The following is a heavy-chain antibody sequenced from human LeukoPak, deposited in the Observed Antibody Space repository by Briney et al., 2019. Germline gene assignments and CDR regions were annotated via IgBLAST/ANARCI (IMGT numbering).Heavy chain of an antibody. V-gene: IGHV1-18*01. D-gene: IGHD2-2*02. CDR2: ISAYNGNT. J-gene: IGHJ4*02. Sequence: ASVKVSCKASGYTFTSYGISWVRQAPGQGLEWMGWISAYNGNTNYAQKLQGRVTMTTDTSTSTAYMELRSLRSDDTAVYYCAREPRGYCSSTSCYIYFDYWGQGTLVTVSS. CDR3: AREPRGYCSSTSCYIYFDY. CDR1: GYTFTSYG.